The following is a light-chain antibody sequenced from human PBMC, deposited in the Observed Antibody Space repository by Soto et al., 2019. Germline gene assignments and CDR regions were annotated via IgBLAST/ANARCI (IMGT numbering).Light chain of an antibody. J-gene: IGKJ5*01. Sequence: EIVMTQSPATLSVSPGEGFTLACSSSQSVSSNLAWYQQRPGQAPRLLIYGASTRATGIPARFSGSGSGTEFTLTISSLQSEDFAVYYCQQYNNWPPITFGQGTRLEI. CDR1: QSVSSN. CDR3: QQYNNWPPIT. V-gene: IGKV3-15*01. CDR2: GAS.